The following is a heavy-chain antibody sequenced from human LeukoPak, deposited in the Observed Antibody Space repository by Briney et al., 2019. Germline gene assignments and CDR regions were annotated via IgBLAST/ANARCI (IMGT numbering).Heavy chain of an antibody. Sequence: GGSLRLSCAASGFTFSSYWMHWVRQAPGKGLEWVSAIGGSGGSSYYADSVKGRVTIPRDNSKNTLYLQMNSLRAEDTAVYYCARKAGYYYGSGDYWGQGTLVTVSS. CDR2: IGGSGGSS. CDR3: ARKAGYYYGSGDY. V-gene: IGHV3-23*01. J-gene: IGHJ4*02. CDR1: GFTFSSYW. D-gene: IGHD3-10*01.